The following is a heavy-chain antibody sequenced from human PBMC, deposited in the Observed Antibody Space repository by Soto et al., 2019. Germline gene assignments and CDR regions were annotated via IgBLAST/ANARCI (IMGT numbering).Heavy chain of an antibody. CDR1: GGSFSGYY. CDR2: INHSGST. D-gene: IGHD3-9*01. CDR3: ARADYDILTAHGPNWFDP. J-gene: IGHJ5*02. V-gene: IGHV4-34*01. Sequence: SLTCAVYGGSFSGYYWSWIRQPPGKGLEWIGEINHSGSTNYNPSLKSRVTISVDTSKNQFSLKLSSVTAADTAVYYCARADYDILTAHGPNWFDPWGQGTLVTVSS.